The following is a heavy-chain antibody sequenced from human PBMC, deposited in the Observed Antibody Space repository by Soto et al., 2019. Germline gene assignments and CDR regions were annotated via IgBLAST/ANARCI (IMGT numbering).Heavy chain of an antibody. CDR2: INPGNGST. CDR1: GYTFTSYG. CDR3: ARGGYYDCSNCLAY. Sequence: ASVKVSCKASGYTFTSYGMNLVRPAPRRGLEWMGWINPGNGSTKYSQNFQGRVIIHRATSASTAYLELSRLTSGATAVYSGARGGYYDCSNCLAYWGLGALVTVSS. J-gene: IGHJ4*02. D-gene: IGHD3-22*01. V-gene: IGHV1-3*01.